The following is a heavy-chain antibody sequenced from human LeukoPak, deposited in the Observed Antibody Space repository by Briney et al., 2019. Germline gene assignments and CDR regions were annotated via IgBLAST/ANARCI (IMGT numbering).Heavy chain of an antibody. D-gene: IGHD2-8*01. CDR3: AKYCTHGVCYSAYFDY. CDR2: IWYDGSNK. Sequence: GGSLRLSCAASGFTFSSYGMHWVRQAPGKGLEWVAVIWYDGSNKYYADSVKGRFTISRDNSKNTLYLQMNSLRAEDTAVYYCAKYCTHGVCYSAYFDYWGQGTLVTVSS. CDR1: GFTFSSYG. V-gene: IGHV3-33*06. J-gene: IGHJ4*02.